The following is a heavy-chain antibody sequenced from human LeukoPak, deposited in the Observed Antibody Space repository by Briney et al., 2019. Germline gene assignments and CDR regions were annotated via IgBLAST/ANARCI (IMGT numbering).Heavy chain of an antibody. CDR1: GYTFTGYY. D-gene: IGHD3-10*01. J-gene: IGHJ4*02. Sequence: WASVKVSCKASGYTFTGYYMHWVRQAPGQGLEWMGWINPNSGGTNYAQKFQGRVTMTRDTSISTAYMELSRLRSDDTAVYYCAREIYYGSGSNIDYWGQGTLVTVSS. V-gene: IGHV1-2*02. CDR3: AREIYYGSGSNIDY. CDR2: INPNSGGT.